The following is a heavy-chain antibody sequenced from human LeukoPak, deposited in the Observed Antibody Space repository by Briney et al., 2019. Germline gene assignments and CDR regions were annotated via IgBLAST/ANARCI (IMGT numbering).Heavy chain of an antibody. Sequence: ETLSLTCAVSGASISSSNYYWGWVRQSPGKGLEWVSGIGGSGDRTYYADSVKGRFSISRDNSKNTLYLQINSLRVEDTAVYYCAKDMRMASFEHWGRGTQVTVSS. V-gene: IGHV3-23*01. CDR1: GASISSSNYY. D-gene: IGHD5-24*01. J-gene: IGHJ4*02. CDR3: AKDMRMASFEH. CDR2: IGGSGDRT.